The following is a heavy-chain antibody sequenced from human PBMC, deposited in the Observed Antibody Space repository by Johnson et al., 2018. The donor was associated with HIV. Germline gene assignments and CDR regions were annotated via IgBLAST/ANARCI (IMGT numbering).Heavy chain of an antibody. CDR2: IYSGGST. Sequence: VQLVESGGGLIQPGGSLRLSCAASGFTVSSNYMSWVRQAPGKGLEWVSVIYSGGSTYYADSVTGRFTISRDNSKNTLYLQMNSLRTEDTAVYYCGRVNIYSAYTIDIWGQGTMVTVSS. J-gene: IGHJ3*02. V-gene: IGHV3-53*01. CDR3: GRVNIYSAYTIDI. CDR1: GFTVSSNY. D-gene: IGHD3-16*01.